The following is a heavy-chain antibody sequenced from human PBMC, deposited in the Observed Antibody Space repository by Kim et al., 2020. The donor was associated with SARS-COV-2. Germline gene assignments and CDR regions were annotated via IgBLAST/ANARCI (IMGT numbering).Heavy chain of an antibody. Sequence: GRFTISRENAKNSLYLQMNSLRAGDTAVYYCARGAGGYYDFWSGYYNFDYWGQGTLVTVSS. J-gene: IGHJ4*02. V-gene: IGHV3-13*01. CDR3: ARGAGGYYDFWSGYYNFDY. D-gene: IGHD3-3*01.